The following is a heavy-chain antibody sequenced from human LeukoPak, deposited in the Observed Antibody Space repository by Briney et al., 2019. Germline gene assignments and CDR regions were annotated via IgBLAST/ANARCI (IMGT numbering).Heavy chain of an antibody. D-gene: IGHD6-19*01. V-gene: IGHV4-39*01. Sequence: PSETLSLTCTVSGGSISSSSYYRGWIRQPPGKGLEWIGSIYYSGSTYYNPSLKSRVTISVDTSKNQFSLKLSSVTAADTAVYYCARQTRRLVGFFDYWGQGTLVTVSS. CDR3: ARQTRRLVGFFDY. J-gene: IGHJ4*02. CDR2: IYYSGST. CDR1: GGSISSSSYY.